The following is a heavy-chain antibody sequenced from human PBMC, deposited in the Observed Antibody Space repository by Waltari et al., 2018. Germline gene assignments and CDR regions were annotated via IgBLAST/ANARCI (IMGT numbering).Heavy chain of an antibody. D-gene: IGHD4-4*01. CDR1: GFTFDDYA. CDR2: ISWNSGSI. J-gene: IGHJ6*03. V-gene: IGHV3-9*03. CDR3: AKDAKSVTGYMDV. Sequence: EVQLVESGGGLVQPGRSLRPSCAASGFTFDDYAMHWVRQAPGKGLEWVSGISWNSGSIGYADSVKGRFTISRDNAKNFLYLQMNSLRAEDMALYYCAKDAKSVTGYMDVWGKGTTVTISS.